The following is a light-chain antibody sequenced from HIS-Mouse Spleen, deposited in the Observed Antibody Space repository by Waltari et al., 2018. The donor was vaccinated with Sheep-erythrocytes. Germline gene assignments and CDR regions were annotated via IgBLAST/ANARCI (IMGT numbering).Light chain of an antibody. Sequence: QSVLTQPPSVSGAPGQRVTISCTGSSSNIGAGYDVHWYQQLPGTAPKLLIYGNSNLPSGVPDRFSGSKSGTSASLAITGLQAEDEADYYCQSYDSSLSGPWVFGGGTKL. V-gene: IGLV1-40*01. J-gene: IGLJ3*02. CDR1: SSNIGAGYD. CDR2: GNS. CDR3: QSYDSSLSGPWV.